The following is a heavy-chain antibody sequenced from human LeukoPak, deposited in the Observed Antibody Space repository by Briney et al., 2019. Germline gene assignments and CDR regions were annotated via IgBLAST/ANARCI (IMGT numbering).Heavy chain of an antibody. V-gene: IGHV1-46*01. D-gene: IGHD2-2*01. CDR1: GYTFTSYF. J-gene: IGHJ4*02. Sequence: ASVKVSCKASGYTFTSYFIHWVRQAPGQGLEWMGIINPSGGSTNYAQKFQGRVTVTRDTSTSTAYMELGSLRSEDTAVYYCARGGCTSTSCYDYWGQGTLVTVSS. CDR2: INPSGGST. CDR3: ARGGCTSTSCYDY.